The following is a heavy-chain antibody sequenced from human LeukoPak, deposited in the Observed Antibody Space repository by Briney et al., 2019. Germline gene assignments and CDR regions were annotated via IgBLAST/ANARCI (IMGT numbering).Heavy chain of an antibody. CDR3: ARDNDYGGNSGAFDI. D-gene: IGHD4-23*01. CDR1: GFTFSSYS. Sequence: PGGSLRLSCAASGFTFSSYSMNWVRQAPGKGLEWVSSISSSSSYIYYTDSVKGRFTISRDNAKNSLYLQMNSLRAEDTAVYYCARDNDYGGNSGAFDIWGQGTMVTVSS. J-gene: IGHJ3*02. CDR2: ISSSSSYI. V-gene: IGHV3-21*01.